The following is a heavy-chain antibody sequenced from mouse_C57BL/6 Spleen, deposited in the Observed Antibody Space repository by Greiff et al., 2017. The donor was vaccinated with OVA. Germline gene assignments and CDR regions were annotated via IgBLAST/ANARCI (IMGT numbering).Heavy chain of an antibody. D-gene: IGHD2-5*01. CDR1: GFTFSSYA. CDR2: ISDGGSYT. J-gene: IGHJ3*01. V-gene: IGHV5-4*01. CDR3: AREGGYYSNYLFAY. Sequence: DVKLVESGGGLVKPGGSLKLSCAASGFTFSSYAMSWVRQTPEKRLEWVATISDGGSYTYYPDNVKGRFTISRDNAKNNLYLQMSHLKSEDTAMYYCAREGGYYSNYLFAYWGQGTLVTVSA.